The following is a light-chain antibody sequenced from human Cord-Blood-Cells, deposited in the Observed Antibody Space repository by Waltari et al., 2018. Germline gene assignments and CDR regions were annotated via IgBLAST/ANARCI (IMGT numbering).Light chain of an antibody. V-gene: IGLV2-14*01. Sequence: LTQPASVSGSPGQSITISCTGTSSDVGGYNYVSWYQQHPGKAPKLMIYDVSKRRSGVSNRFSGSKSGNTASLTISGLQAEDEADYYCSSYTSSSTWVFGGGTKLTVL. CDR1: SSDVGGYNY. J-gene: IGLJ3*02. CDR2: DVS. CDR3: SSYTSSSTWV.